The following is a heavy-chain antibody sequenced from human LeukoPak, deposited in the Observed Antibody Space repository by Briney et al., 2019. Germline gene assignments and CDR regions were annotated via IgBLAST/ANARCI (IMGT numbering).Heavy chain of an antibody. Sequence: GGSLRLSCAASGFTFSRSAMSWVRQAPAKGLEWVSGISESGGVTYYVDSVKGRFTISRDTSKNTVYLQMNSLRAEDTAIYYCARRGIYGDPSDYWGQGTLVTVSS. CDR2: ISESGGVT. V-gene: IGHV3-23*01. CDR3: ARRGIYGDPSDY. D-gene: IGHD4-17*01. CDR1: GFTFSRSA. J-gene: IGHJ4*02.